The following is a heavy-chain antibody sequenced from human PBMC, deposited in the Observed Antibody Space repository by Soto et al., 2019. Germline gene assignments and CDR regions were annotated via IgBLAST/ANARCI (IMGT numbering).Heavy chain of an antibody. J-gene: IGHJ4*02. D-gene: IGHD3-10*01. CDR3: ARESFSSMVLGVIDH. CDR2: MSSSGGSI. V-gene: IGHV3-11*01. Sequence: QVQLVESGGGLVKPGGSLRLSCVASGFTFTDYYMNWIRQGPGKGLECVSSMSSSGGSIDYADSVKGRFTISRDNAKNSLYLQMNSLRAEDTAVYFCARESFSSMVLGVIDHWGQGTLVTVSS. CDR1: GFTFTDYY.